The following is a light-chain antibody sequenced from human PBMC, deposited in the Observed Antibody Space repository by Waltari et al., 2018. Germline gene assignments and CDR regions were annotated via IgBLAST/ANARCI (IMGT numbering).Light chain of an antibody. J-gene: IGLJ3*02. V-gene: IGLV1-40*01. Sequence: QSLLTQPPSVSGAPGQRVTISCAGSSSNIGAGYDVPWYQQLPGTAPKLVMYGNTNRPAGVPDRFSASKSGTSASLAITGLQVEDEADYYCQTYESRLDGVVFGGGTKLTVL. CDR1: SSNIGAGYD. CDR3: QTYESRLDGVV. CDR2: GNT.